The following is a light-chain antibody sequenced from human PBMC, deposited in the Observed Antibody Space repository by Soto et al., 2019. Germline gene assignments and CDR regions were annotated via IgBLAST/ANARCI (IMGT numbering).Light chain of an antibody. V-gene: IGKV3-20*01. CDR3: QQYGNLPWT. Sequence: EIVLTQSPGTLSLSPGERAILSCRASQSVSGSYLAWYQQKPGQAPRLLMYGVSSRATGIPDRFSGSGSRTEFTLTISRLEPEDFAVYYCQQYGNLPWTFGQGTKVEIK. CDR1: QSVSGSY. J-gene: IGKJ1*01. CDR2: GVS.